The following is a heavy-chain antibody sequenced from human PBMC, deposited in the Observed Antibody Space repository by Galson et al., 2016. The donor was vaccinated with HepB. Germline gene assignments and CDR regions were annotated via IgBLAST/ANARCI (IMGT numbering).Heavy chain of an antibody. J-gene: IGHJ4*02. D-gene: IGHD6-19*01. CDR3: ARDRTVAGGPYCDY. CDR1: GFTFPSYG. CDR2: IYYDGRNE. V-gene: IGHV3-33*01. Sequence: SLRLSCAASGFTFPSYGMHWVRQAPGKGLEWVAFIYYDGRNEYYSDSVKGRFTISRDNFKNTLYLQMNSLKAEDTAVYFCARDRTVAGGPYCDYWGQGNQVTVSS.